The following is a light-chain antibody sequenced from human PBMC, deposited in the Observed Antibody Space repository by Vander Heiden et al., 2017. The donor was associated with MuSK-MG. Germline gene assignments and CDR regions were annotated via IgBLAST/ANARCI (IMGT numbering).Light chain of an antibody. CDR3: SSYTSSSTRLYV. J-gene: IGLJ1*01. CDR1: SSDVGGYNY. CDR2: EVS. V-gene: IGLV2-14*01. Sequence: QSALTQPASVSGSPGQSITISCTGTSSDVGGYNYVSWYQQHPGKAPKLMMYEVSNRPSGVSNRFSGSKSGNTASLTISGLQAEDEADYYCSSYTSSSTRLYVFGTGTKVTVL.